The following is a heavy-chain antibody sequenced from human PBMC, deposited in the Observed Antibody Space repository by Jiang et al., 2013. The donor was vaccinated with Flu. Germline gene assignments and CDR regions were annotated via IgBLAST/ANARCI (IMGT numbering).Heavy chain of an antibody. J-gene: IGHJ6*02. V-gene: IGHV3-53*01. CDR2: SGGST. CDR3: AREYSYVSRGYYYYYGMDV. Sequence: SGGSTYYADSVKGRFTISRDNSKNTLYLQMNSLRAEDTAVYYCAREYSYVSRGYYYYYGMDVWGQGTTVTVSS. D-gene: IGHD5-18*01.